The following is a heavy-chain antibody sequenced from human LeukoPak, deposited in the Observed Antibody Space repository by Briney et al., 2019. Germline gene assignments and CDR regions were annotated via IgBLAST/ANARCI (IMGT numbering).Heavy chain of an antibody. CDR1: GYTFTGYY. V-gene: IGHV1-2*04. D-gene: IGHD2-2*01. CDR3: AREGYCSSTSCSYFDY. CDR2: INPNSGGT. J-gene: IGHJ4*02. Sequence: ASVKVSCKASGYTFTGYYMHWVRQAPGQGLEWMGWINPNSGGTNYAQKFQGWVTMTRDTSISTAYMELSRLRSDDTAVYYCAREGYCSSTSCSYFDYWGQGTLVTVSS.